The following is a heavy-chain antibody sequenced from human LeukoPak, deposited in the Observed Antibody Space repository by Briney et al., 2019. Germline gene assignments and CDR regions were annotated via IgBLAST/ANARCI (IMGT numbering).Heavy chain of an antibody. CDR2: IYYSGST. V-gene: IGHV4-39*01. CDR3: ARQYYDILTGYPYFFDS. J-gene: IGHJ4*02. D-gene: IGHD3-9*01. CDR1: GGSISNRRYY. Sequence: SEALSLTCTVAGGSISNRRYYWGWIRQPPGKGLEWIGAIYYSGSTYFDPSLKSRVTMSVDTSKSHFSLKLSSVTAADTAVYYCARQYYDILTGYPYFFDSWGQGTLVTVSS.